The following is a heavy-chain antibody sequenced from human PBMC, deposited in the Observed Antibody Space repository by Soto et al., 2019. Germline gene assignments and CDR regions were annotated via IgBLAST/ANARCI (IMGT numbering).Heavy chain of an antibody. CDR1: GGSISSSSYY. CDR3: ARHSPIVATLRYYYYYMDV. D-gene: IGHD5-12*01. CDR2: IYYSGST. V-gene: IGHV4-39*01. Sequence: PSETLSLTCTVSGGSISSSSYYWGWFRQHPGKGLEWIGSIYYSGSTYYNPSLKSRVTISVDTSKNQFSLKLSSVTAADTAVYYCARHSPIVATLRYYYYYMDVWGKGTTVT. J-gene: IGHJ6*03.